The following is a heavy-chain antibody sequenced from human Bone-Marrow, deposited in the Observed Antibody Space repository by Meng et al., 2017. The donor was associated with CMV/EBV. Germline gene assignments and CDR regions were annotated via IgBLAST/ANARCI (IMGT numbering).Heavy chain of an antibody. CDR3: ARDQYCSITSCLNWFDP. V-gene: IGHV1-46*01. J-gene: IGHJ5*02. D-gene: IGHD2-2*01. CDR2: INPSGGST. CDR1: GYTFTSYY. Sequence: ASVKVSCKASGYTFTSYYMHWVRQAPGQGLEWMGIINPSGGSTSYAQKFQGRVTMTRDTSTSTVYMELSSLRSEDTAVYYCARDQYCSITSCLNWFDPWGQGTLVTVPS.